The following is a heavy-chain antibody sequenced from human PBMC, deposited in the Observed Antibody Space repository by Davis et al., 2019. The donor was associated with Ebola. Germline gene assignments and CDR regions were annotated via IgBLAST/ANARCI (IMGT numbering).Heavy chain of an antibody. V-gene: IGHV3-7*01. Sequence: PGGSLRLSCAASGFTFSSYWMSWVRQAPGKGLEWVANIKQDGSDKFYVDSVRGRFTISKDNAKNSLYLQMNSLRAEDTAVYYCARYKRLDYWGQGTLVTVSS. J-gene: IGHJ4*02. CDR3: ARYKRLDY. CDR2: IKQDGSDK. CDR1: GFTFSSYW. D-gene: IGHD1-14*01.